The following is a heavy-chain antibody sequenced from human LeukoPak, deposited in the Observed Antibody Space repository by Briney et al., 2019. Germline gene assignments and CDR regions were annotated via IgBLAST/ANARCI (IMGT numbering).Heavy chain of an antibody. CDR1: GGSISSGSYY. J-gene: IGHJ3*02. V-gene: IGHV4-61*02. CDR2: IYTSGST. D-gene: IGHD3-22*01. Sequence: PSQTLSLTCTVSGGSISSGSYYWSWIRQPAGKGLEWIGRIYTSGSTNYNPSLKSRVTISVDTSKNQFSLKLSSVTAADTAVYYCARHQRDYYDSSGYAFDIWGQGTMVTVSS. CDR3: ARHQRDYYDSSGYAFDI.